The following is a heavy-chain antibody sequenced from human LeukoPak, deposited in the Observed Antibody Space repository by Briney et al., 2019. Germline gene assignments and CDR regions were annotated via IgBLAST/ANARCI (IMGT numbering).Heavy chain of an antibody. D-gene: IGHD5-24*01. V-gene: IGHV3-74*01. J-gene: IGHJ3*02. CDR3: ARVEMATIRNAFDI. CDR2: INSDGSST. CDR1: GFTFRSYW. Sequence: GGSLRLSCAASGFTFRSYWMHWVRQAPGEGLVWVSRINSDGSSTSYADSVKGRFTISRDNAKNTLYLQMHSLRAEDTAVYYCARVEMATIRNAFDIWGQGTMVTVSS.